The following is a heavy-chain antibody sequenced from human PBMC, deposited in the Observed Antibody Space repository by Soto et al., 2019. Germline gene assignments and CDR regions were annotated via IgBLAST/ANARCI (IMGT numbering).Heavy chain of an antibody. CDR2: ISAYNGNT. Sequence: ASVRVSCKASGYTFTSYGIIWVRQAPGQGLEWMGWISAYNGNTNYAEKLQGRVTMTTDTSTSTAYMELRSLRSDDTAVYYCARDLKYCSSTSCFLGSWFDPWGQGTLVTVSS. J-gene: IGHJ5*02. V-gene: IGHV1-18*01. CDR3: ARDLKYCSSTSCFLGSWFDP. D-gene: IGHD2-2*01. CDR1: GYTFTSYG.